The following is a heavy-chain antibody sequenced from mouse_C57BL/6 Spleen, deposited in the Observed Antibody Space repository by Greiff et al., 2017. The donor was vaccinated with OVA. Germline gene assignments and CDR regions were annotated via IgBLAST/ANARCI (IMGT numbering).Heavy chain of an antibody. CDR1: GFNIKDDY. J-gene: IGHJ3*01. V-gene: IGHV14-4*01. CDR3: TPFGRYSAWFDY. D-gene: IGHD1-1*01. CDR2: IDPENGDT. Sequence: VQLKESGAELVRPGASVKLSCTASGFNIKDDYMHWVKQRPEQGLEWIGWIDPENGDTEYASNFQGKATITADTSSNTAYLQLSSLTAEDTAVYYWTPFGRYSAWFDYWGQGTLVTVSA.